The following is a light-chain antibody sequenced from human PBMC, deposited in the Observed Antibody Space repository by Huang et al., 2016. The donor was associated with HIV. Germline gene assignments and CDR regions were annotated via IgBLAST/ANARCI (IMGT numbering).Light chain of an antibody. J-gene: IGKJ2*01. CDR3: QQHSNWPL. CDR1: QSVSSY. V-gene: IGKV3-11*01. Sequence: ELVLTQSPATLSLSLGQRATLSCRASQSVSSYLAWYQQKPGQAPRLIIYDTSKRATGVPARFSGSGSGKDFTLTINRLEPEDFAVYYCQQHSNWPLFGQGTKLEI. CDR2: DTS.